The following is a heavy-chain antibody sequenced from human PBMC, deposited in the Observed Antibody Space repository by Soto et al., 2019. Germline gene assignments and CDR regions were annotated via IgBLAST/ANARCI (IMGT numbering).Heavy chain of an antibody. Sequence: GGSLRLSCAASGFTFSSYAMSWVRQAPGKGLEWVSAISGSGGSTYYADSVKGRFTIARDNSKNTLYLQMNSLRAEDTAVYYCAKNPKGSGSYGSFDYWGQGTLVTVSS. CDR3: AKNPKGSGSYGSFDY. CDR2: ISGSGGST. D-gene: IGHD3-10*01. V-gene: IGHV3-23*01. J-gene: IGHJ4*02. CDR1: GFTFSSYA.